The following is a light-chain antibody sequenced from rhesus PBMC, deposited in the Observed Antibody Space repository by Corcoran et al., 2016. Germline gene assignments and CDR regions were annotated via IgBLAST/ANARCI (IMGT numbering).Light chain of an antibody. J-gene: IGKJ1*01. V-gene: IGKV3-24*04. Sequence: ETVVTQSPATLSLSPGERATLSCRASQNVGSDLAWLQQQRGPAPRLLIFGASSRATGCPARVRGSGSGTDFTLPISSLEPEDAGVYFCQQSSNFWTFGQGTKVEI. CDR1: QNVGSD. CDR3: QQSSNFWT. CDR2: GAS.